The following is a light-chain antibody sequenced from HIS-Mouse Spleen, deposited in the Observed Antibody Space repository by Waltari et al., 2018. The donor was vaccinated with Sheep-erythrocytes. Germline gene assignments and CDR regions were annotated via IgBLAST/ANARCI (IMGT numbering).Light chain of an antibody. CDR1: SSDVGGYNY. Sequence: QSALTQPRSVSGSPGQSVTISCTGTSSDVGGYNYVSWYQQHPGKAPKLLIEDVSKPPSGGPDRFSGSKSGNTASLTISGLQAEDEADYYCCSYAGSDNHVFATGTKVTVL. J-gene: IGLJ1*01. CDR3: CSYAGSDNHV. CDR2: DVS. V-gene: IGLV2-11*01.